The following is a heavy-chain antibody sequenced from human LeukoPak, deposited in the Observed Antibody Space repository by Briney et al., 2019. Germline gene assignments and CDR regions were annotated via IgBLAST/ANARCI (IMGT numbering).Heavy chain of an antibody. CDR1: GFTFSTYT. J-gene: IGHJ4*02. D-gene: IGHD5-18*01. Sequence: GGSLRLSCAASGFTFSTYTMNWVRQAPGKGLEWVSAITGIGSDTHYADSVKGRFTISRDNSKDTLSLQMNSLRAEDTAVYYCAKDIAQGYTFGSIEQDYWGQGTLVTVSS. V-gene: IGHV3-23*01. CDR3: AKDIAQGYTFGSIEQDY. CDR2: ITGIGSDT.